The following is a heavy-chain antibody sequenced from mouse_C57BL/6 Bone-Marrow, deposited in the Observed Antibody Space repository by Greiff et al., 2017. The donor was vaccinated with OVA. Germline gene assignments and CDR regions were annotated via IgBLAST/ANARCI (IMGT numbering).Heavy chain of an antibody. CDR1: GYAFSSSW. CDR2: IYPGDGDT. V-gene: IGHV1-82*01. CDR3: ASYVRYFDV. Sequence: VQLQQSGPELVKHGASVKISCKASGYAFSSSWMNWVKQRPGKGLEWIGRIYPGDGDTNYNGKFKGKATLTADKSSSTAYMQLSSLTSDDSAVYFCASYVRYFDVWGTGTTVTVSS. J-gene: IGHJ1*03.